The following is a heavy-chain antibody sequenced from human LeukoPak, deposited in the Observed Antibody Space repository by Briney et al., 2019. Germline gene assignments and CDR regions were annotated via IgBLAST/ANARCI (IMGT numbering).Heavy chain of an antibody. CDR1: GFTFSSYA. Sequence: GRSLRHSCAASGFTFSSYAMHWVRQAPGKGLEGVAVISYDGSNKYYADSVKGRFTISRDNSKNTLYLQMNSLRAEDTAVYYCAGYPPDTAMVKDYYYGMDVWGQGTTVTVSS. D-gene: IGHD5-18*01. CDR2: ISYDGSNK. J-gene: IGHJ6*02. V-gene: IGHV3-30-3*01. CDR3: AGYPPDTAMVKDYYYGMDV.